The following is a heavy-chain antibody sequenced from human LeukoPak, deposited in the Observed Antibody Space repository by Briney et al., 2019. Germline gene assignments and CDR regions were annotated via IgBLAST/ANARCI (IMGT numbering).Heavy chain of an antibody. CDR1: GGSFSGYY. CDR3: AGGRKTGTTSFDY. D-gene: IGHD1-14*01. V-gene: IGHV4-34*01. Sequence: ASETLSLTCAVYGGSFSGYYWSWIRQPPGKGLEWIGEINHSGSTNYNPSLKSRVTISVDTSKNQFSLKLSSVTAADTAVYYCAGGRKTGTTSFDYWGQGTLVTASS. J-gene: IGHJ4*02. CDR2: INHSGST.